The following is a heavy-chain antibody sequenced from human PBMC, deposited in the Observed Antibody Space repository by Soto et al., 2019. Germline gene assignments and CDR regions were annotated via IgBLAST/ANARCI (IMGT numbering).Heavy chain of an antibody. CDR3: ARDPPSCVAATLLEWPLCRDGMDV. CDR2: ISSSSSYI. D-gene: IGHD3-3*01. CDR1: GFTFSSYS. Sequence: NPGGSLRLSCAASGFTFSSYSMNWVRQAPGKGLEWVSSISSSSSYIYYADSVKGRFTISRDNAKNSLYLQMNSLRAEDTAVYYCARDPPSCVAATLLEWPLCRDGMDVWGQGTTVTVSS. J-gene: IGHJ6*02. V-gene: IGHV3-21*01.